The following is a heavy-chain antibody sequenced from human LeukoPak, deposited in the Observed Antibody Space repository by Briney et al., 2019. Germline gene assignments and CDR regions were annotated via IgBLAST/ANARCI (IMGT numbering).Heavy chain of an antibody. J-gene: IGHJ2*01. CDR2: IYYSGST. D-gene: IGHD3-22*01. CDR1: GGSISSSSYY. Sequence: PSETLSLTCTVSGGSISSSSYYWGWIRQPPGKGLEWIGSIYYSGSTYYNPSLKSRVTISVDTSKNQFSLKLSSVTAADTAVYYCARVVGGYLNWYFDLWGRGTLVTVSS. V-gene: IGHV4-39*07. CDR3: ARVVGGYLNWYFDL.